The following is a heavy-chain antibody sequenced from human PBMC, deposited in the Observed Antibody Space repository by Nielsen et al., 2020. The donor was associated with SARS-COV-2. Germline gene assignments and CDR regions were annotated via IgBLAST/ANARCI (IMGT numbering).Heavy chain of an antibody. D-gene: IGHD2-2*01. J-gene: IGHJ5*02. V-gene: IGHV3-21*01. CDR2: ISSSSSYI. CDR3: ARVQSGLPARIGVRFDP. Sequence: GESLKISCAASGFTFSSYSMNWVRQAPGKGLEWVSSISSSSSYIYYADSVKGRFTISRDNAKNSLYLQMNSLRAEDTAVYYCARVQSGLPARIGVRFDPWGQGTLVTVSS. CDR1: GFTFSSYS.